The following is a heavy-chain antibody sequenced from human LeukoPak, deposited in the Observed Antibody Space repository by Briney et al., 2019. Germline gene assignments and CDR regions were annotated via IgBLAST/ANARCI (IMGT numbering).Heavy chain of an antibody. D-gene: IGHD4-17*01. J-gene: IGHJ3*02. V-gene: IGHV3-21*01. CDR2: ISAGSTYI. CDR1: GFRLRTYS. CDR3: ARGGDDYGDSYDAFDI. Sequence: GGSLRLSCEASGFRLRTYSMNWVRQAPGKGLEWVAAISAGSTYIYYGDSVKGRFTISRDNAKNSMYLQMNRLRAEDTALYYCARGGDDYGDSYDAFDIWGQGTMVTVSS.